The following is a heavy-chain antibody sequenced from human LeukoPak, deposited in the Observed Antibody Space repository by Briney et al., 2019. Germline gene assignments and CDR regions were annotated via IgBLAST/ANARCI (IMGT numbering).Heavy chain of an antibody. CDR2: ISSSSSYI. D-gene: IGHD3-10*01. CDR1: GFTFSNYA. CDR3: ARDGVRGVSPTGPLDY. J-gene: IGHJ4*02. V-gene: IGHV3-21*01. Sequence: GGSLRLSCVVSGFTFSNYALNWVRQAPGKGLEWVSSISSSSSYIYYADSVKGRFTISRDNAKNSLYLQMNSLRAEDTAVYYCARDGVRGVSPTGPLDYWGQGTLVTVSS.